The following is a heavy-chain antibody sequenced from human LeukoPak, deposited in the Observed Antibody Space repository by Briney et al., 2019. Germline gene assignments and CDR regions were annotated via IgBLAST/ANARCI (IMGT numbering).Heavy chain of an antibody. CDR3: ARGIRIAVAGNIDY. CDR2: ISGSGGST. J-gene: IGHJ4*02. Sequence: GGSLRLSCAASGFTFSSYAMSWVRQAPGKGLEWVSAISGSGGSTYYADSVKGRFTISRDNSKNTLYLQMNSLRAEDTAVYYCARGIRIAVAGNIDYWGQGTLVTVSS. V-gene: IGHV3-23*01. D-gene: IGHD6-19*01. CDR1: GFTFSSYA.